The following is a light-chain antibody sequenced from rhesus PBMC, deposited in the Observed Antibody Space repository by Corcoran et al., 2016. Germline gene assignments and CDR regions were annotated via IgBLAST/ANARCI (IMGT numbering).Light chain of an antibody. CDR2: KVT. CDR3: MKSTKEMYS. CDR1: QSLLHSNGNTY. J-gene: IGKJ2*01. V-gene: IGKV2S2*01. Sequence: DIVMTQTPLSLPVTPGEPASISCRSSQSLLHSNGNTYLDWYLQKPGQSPRLLIYKVTNRESGVPDRFSGSGSGTDLTLKISRVEPEDVGVYYWMKSTKEMYSFGQGAKVKV.